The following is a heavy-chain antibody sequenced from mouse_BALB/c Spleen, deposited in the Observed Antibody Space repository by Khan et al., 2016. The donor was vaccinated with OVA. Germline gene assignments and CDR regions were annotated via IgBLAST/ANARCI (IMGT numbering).Heavy chain of an antibody. Sequence: EVKLEVSGPGLVKPSQSLSLTCTVTGYSITSDYAWNWIRQFPGNKLEWMGYISYSGRTSYNPSLKSRISITRDKSKNPFFLQLNSVTTEDTAAYFGARAVTITTVVATYFDYWGQGTTLTVSS. CDR2: ISYSGRT. CDR1: GYSITSDYA. J-gene: IGHJ2*01. CDR3: ARAVTITTVVATYFDY. V-gene: IGHV3-2*02. D-gene: IGHD1-1*01.